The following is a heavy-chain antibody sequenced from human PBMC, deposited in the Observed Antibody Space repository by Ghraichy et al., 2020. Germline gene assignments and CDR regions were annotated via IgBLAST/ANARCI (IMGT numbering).Heavy chain of an antibody. CDR2: IYYSGST. D-gene: IGHD6-13*01. CDR3: ARLDTSWYDY. CDR1: GASIISYY. J-gene: IGHJ4*02. V-gene: IGHV4-59*08. Sequence: SETLSLTCTVSGASIISYYWSWIRQPPGKGLEWIGDIYYSGSTNYNSSLKSRVTISVDTSMNQFSLKLSSVTAADTAVYYCARLDTSWYDYWGQGALVTVSS.